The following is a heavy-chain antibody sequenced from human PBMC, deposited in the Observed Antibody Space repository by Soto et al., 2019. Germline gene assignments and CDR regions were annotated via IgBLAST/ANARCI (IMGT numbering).Heavy chain of an antibody. CDR2: ISSNGGST. Sequence: GGSLRLSCAASGFTFSSYAMHWVRQAPGKGLECVSAISSNGGSTYYANSVKGRFTISRDNSQNTLYLQMGSLRAEDMALYYCARDGFATTVISPYYYYMDVWGKGTTVTVSS. D-gene: IGHD4-17*01. CDR3: ARDGFATTVISPYYYYMDV. J-gene: IGHJ6*03. CDR1: GFTFSSYA. V-gene: IGHV3-64*01.